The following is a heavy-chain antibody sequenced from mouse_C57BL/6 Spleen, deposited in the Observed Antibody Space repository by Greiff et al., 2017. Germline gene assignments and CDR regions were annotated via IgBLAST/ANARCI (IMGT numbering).Heavy chain of an antibody. D-gene: IGHD5-1*01. Sequence: VMLVESGPGLVQPSQSLSITCTVSGFSLTSYGVHWVRQSPGKGLGWLGVIWSGGSTDYNAAFISRLSISKDNSKSQVFFKMNSLQADDTAIYYCARKWEYLYAMDYWGQGTSVTVSS. CDR3: ARKWEYLYAMDY. CDR2: IWSGGST. V-gene: IGHV2-2*01. J-gene: IGHJ4*01. CDR1: GFSLTSYG.